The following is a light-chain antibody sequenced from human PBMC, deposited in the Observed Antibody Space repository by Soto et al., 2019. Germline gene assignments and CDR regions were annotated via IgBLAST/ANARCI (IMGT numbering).Light chain of an antibody. CDR2: EVS. CDR1: YSLIHSDGDTY. J-gene: IGKJ1*01. Sequence: DVVMTQSPLSLPVTLGQPASISCRSSYSLIHSDGDTYLNWFQQRPGQSPRRLIYEVSNRDSGVPDRFSGSESGTDFALKISRVEAEDVGIYYFMQGTHWPWTFGQGTEVEIK. CDR3: MQGTHWPWT. V-gene: IGKV2-30*02.